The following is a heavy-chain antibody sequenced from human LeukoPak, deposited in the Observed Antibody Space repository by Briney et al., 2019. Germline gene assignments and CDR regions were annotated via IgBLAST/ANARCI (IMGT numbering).Heavy chain of an antibody. V-gene: IGHV3-30*02. CDR1: GFTFSSYC. D-gene: IGHD3-10*01. CDR3: AKAGREVRGVIKLYYYGMDV. CDR2: IRYDGSNK. J-gene: IGHJ6*02. Sequence: PGGSLRLSCAASGFTFSSYCMHWLRQAPGKGLEGVAFIRYDGSNKYYADSVKGRFTISRDNSKNTLYLQMNSLRAEDTAVYYCAKAGREVRGVIKLYYYGMDVWGQGTTVTVSS.